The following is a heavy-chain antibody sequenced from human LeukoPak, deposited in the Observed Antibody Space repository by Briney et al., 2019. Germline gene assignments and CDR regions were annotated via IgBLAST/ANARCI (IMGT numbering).Heavy chain of an antibody. CDR2: MYYSGST. D-gene: IGHD3-22*01. CDR1: GVSISSGDYY. Sequence: SETLSLTCTVSGVSISSGDYYWTWIRQPPGKGLGWIAYMYYSGSTYYNPSLKSRVTISLDTSKNQFSLKLSSVTAADTAVYYCARPYYYDSRIDPWGQGTLVTVSS. CDR3: ARPYYYDSRIDP. J-gene: IGHJ5*02. V-gene: IGHV4-30-4*01.